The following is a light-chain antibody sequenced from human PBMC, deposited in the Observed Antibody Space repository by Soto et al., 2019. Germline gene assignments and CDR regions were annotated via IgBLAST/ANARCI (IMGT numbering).Light chain of an antibody. V-gene: IGLV2-23*02. Sequence: QSALTQPASVSGSPGQSITISCTGTSSNVGSYKLVSWYQQHPGKAPKLRIFEVNKRPSGVSNRFSGSKSGNTASLTISGLKVEDEADYYCCSSGGSPTYVFGTGTKVTVL. CDR1: SSNVGSYKL. CDR2: EVN. J-gene: IGLJ1*01. CDR3: CSSGGSPTYV.